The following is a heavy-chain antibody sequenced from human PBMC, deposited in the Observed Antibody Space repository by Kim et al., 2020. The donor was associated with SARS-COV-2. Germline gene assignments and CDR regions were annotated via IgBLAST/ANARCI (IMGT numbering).Heavy chain of an antibody. CDR3: VRGIAVDDFDY. J-gene: IGHJ4*02. V-gene: IGHV6-1*01. CDR2: I. Sequence: IEYATSMISRITINPDTFKNQFSLHLQSVTPEDTAVYYCVRGIAVDDFDYWGQGTLVTVSS. D-gene: IGHD6-19*01.